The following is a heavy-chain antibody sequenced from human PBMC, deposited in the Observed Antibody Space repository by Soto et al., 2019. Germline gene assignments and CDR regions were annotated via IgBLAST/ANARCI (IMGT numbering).Heavy chain of an antibody. J-gene: IGHJ3*02. CDR3: ARDSSNYDFWSGLGGAFDI. Sequence: SETLSLTCTVSGGSIISYYWSWILQPPGKGLEWIGYIYYSGSTNYNPSLKSRVTISVDTSKNQFSLKLSSVTAADTAVYYCARDSSNYDFWSGLGGAFDIWGQGTMVTVSS. CDR1: GGSIISYY. CDR2: IYYSGST. D-gene: IGHD3-3*01. V-gene: IGHV4-59*01.